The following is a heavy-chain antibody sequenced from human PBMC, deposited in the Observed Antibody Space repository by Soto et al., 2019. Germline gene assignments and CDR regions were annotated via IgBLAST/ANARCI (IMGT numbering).Heavy chain of an antibody. CDR3: WRKYSASSWSDN. D-gene: IGHD6-6*01. V-gene: IGHV1-18*01. J-gene: IGHJ5*02. CDR2: ISTYNGAT. Sequence: ASVKVSCKASGYTFSTNGVTWVRQAPEQGLECIGWISTYNGATNYAQKFQGRDTMTTDSSPSTAYMELWSLSCDDALVDYRWRKYSASSWSDNWGQGTLVTVS. CDR1: GYTFSTNG.